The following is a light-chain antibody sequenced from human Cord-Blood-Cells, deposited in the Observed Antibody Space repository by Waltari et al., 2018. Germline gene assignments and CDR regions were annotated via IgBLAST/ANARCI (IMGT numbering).Light chain of an antibody. Sequence: QLVLTQSPSASASLGASVKLTCTLSSGHSSYAIAWHQQQPEQGPRYLMKLNSDGSHSKGDGIPDRVSGCSSGAERYLTISSLQSEDEADYYCQTWGTGIHVFGTGTKVTVL. V-gene: IGLV4-69*01. CDR3: QTWGTGIHV. J-gene: IGLJ1*01. CDR2: LNSDGSH. CDR1: SGHSSYA.